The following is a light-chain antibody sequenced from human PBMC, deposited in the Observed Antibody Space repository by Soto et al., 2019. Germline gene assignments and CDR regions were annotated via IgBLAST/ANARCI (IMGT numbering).Light chain of an antibody. CDR1: QRVSSY. J-gene: IGKJ4*01. Sequence: EIVLTQSPATLSLSPGERATLSCRASQRVSSYLAWYQQKPGQAPRLLIYDTSNRATGIPARFSGSASGPDVTLTISSLEPEDFAVYYCLQRSKWPLTFGGGTKVEI. CDR3: LQRSKWPLT. CDR2: DTS. V-gene: IGKV3-11*01.